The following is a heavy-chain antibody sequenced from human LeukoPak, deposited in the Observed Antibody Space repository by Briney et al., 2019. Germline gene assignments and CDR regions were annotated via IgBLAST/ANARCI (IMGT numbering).Heavy chain of an antibody. CDR2: IIPIFGTA. CDR3: ARDWTPYYYDSSGSSGYFDY. V-gene: IGHV1-69*05. CDR1: GGTFSSYA. D-gene: IGHD3-22*01. Sequence: GASVKVSCEASGGTFSSYAISWVRQAPGQGLEWMGRIIPIFGTANYAQKFQGRVTITTDESTSTAYMELSSLRSEDTAVYYCARDWTPYYYDSSGSSGYFDYWGQGTLVTVSS. J-gene: IGHJ4*02.